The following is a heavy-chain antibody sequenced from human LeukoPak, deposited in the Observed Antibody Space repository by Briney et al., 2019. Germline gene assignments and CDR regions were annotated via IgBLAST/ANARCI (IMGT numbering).Heavy chain of an antibody. J-gene: IGHJ4*02. D-gene: IGHD3-10*01. CDR1: GGSISSYY. Sequence: SETLSLTCTVSGGSISSYYWSWIRQPPGKGLEWIGYIYYSGSTNYNPSLKSRVTISVDTSKNQFSLKLSSVTAADTAVYYCARGGRGYYGSGTLTDYWGQGTLVTVSS. CDR3: ARGGRGYYGSGTLTDY. V-gene: IGHV4-59*12. CDR2: IYYSGST.